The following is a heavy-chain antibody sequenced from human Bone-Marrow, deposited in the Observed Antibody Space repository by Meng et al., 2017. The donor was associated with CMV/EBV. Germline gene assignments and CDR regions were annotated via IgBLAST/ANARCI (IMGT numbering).Heavy chain of an antibody. Sequence: TFSNAWMSWVRQAPGKGLEWVGRIKSKTDGGTTDYAAPVKGRFTISRDDSKNTLYLQMNSLKTEDTVVYYCTTELEWELPLGPTFDYWGQGTLVTVSS. D-gene: IGHD1-26*01. CDR2: IKSKTDGGTT. J-gene: IGHJ4*02. CDR1: TFSNAW. CDR3: TTELEWELPLGPTFDY. V-gene: IGHV3-15*01.